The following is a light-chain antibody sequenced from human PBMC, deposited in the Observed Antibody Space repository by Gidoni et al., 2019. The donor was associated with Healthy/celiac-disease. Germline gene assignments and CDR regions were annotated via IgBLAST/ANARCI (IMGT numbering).Light chain of an antibody. CDR1: QSVSSY. CDR3: QQRSNWPLT. Sequence: VLTQSPATLSLSPGERATLSCRASQSVSSYLAWYEQKPGQAPRLLIYDASNRATGIPARFSGSGSGTDFTLTISSLEPEDFAVYYCQQRSNWPLTFGGGTKVEIK. J-gene: IGKJ4*01. CDR2: DAS. V-gene: IGKV3-11*01.